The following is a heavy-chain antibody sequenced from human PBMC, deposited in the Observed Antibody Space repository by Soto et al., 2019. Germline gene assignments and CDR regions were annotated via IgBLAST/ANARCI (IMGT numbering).Heavy chain of an antibody. CDR1: GGSISSDY. J-gene: IGHJ6*03. CDR3: ARGYYYYMDV. Sequence: SETLSLTCTVSGGSISSDYLSWIRQPPGKGLECIGYIYYSGSTNYNPSLKSRVTISLGASKSQFSLELSSVTAADTAVYYCARGYYYYMDVWGKGTTVTVSS. CDR2: IYYSGST. V-gene: IGHV4-59*01.